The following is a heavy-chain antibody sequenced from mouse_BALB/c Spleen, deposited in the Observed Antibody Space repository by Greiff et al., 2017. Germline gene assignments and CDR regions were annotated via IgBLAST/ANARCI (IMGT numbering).Heavy chain of an antibody. CDR3: ARRPLGGYAMDY. V-gene: IGHV1-4*01. Sequence: VKVVESGAELARPGASVKMSCKASGYTFTSYTMHWVKQRPGQGLEWIGYINPSSGYTNYNQKFKDKATLTADKSSSTAYMQLSSLTSEDSAVYYCARRPLGGYAMDYWGQGTSVTVSS. D-gene: IGHD4-1*01. CDR1: GYTFTSYT. J-gene: IGHJ4*01. CDR2: INPSSGYT.